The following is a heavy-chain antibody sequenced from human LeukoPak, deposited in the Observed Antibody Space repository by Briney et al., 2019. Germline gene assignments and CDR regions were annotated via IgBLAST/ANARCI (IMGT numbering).Heavy chain of an antibody. Sequence: PGGALILSCAASGFTFSNYWMHWVRQAPGKGLVWVSRINDDGSSTNYADSVKGRFTISRDNAKNTLYLLMNSLTPEDTAVYFCARGGWSGNWFDPWGQGTPVTVSS. CDR1: GFTFSNYW. D-gene: IGHD6-19*01. V-gene: IGHV3-74*01. CDR3: ARGGWSGNWFDP. J-gene: IGHJ5*02. CDR2: INDDGSST.